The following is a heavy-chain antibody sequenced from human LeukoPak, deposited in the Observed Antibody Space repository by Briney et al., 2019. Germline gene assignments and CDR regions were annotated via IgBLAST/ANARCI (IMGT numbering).Heavy chain of an antibody. J-gene: IGHJ5*02. CDR2: IIPIFGTA. CDR3: ARCPSSSWKENWFDP. V-gene: IGHV1-69*13. CDR1: GGTFSSCA. Sequence: SVKVSYKASGGTFSSCAISWVRQAPGQGLEWMGGIIPIFGTANYAQKFQGRVTITADESTSTACMELSSLRSEDTAVYYCARCPSSSWKENWFDPWGQGTLVTVSS. D-gene: IGHD6-13*01.